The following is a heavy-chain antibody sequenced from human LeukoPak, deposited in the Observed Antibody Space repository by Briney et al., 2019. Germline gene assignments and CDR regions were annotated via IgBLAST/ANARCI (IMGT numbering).Heavy chain of an antibody. CDR2: INPNSGGT. CDR1: GYTFIGYY. V-gene: IGHV1-2*02. J-gene: IGHJ3*02. D-gene: IGHD1-26*01. CDR3: ARGLEGGSGSYYVAFDI. Sequence: ASVKVSCKASGYTFIGYYIHWVRQAPGQGLEWMGWINPNSGGTNYAQKFQGRVTMTRDTSISTAYMELSRLRSDDTAVYYCARGLEGGSGSYYVAFDIWGQGTMVTVSS.